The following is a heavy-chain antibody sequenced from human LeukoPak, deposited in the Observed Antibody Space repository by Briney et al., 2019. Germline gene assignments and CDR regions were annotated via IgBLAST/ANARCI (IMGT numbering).Heavy chain of an antibody. CDR3: ARVGYYDSSGYYFLHYYYYMDV. J-gene: IGHJ6*03. CDR2: IKQDGSEK. Sequence: PGGSLRLSCAASGFTFSSYWMSWVRQAPGKGLEWEANIKQDGSEKYYVDSVKGRFTISRDNAKNSLYLQMNSLRAEDTAVYYCARVGYYDSSGYYFLHYYYYMDVWGKGTTATVSS. D-gene: IGHD3-22*01. CDR1: GFTFSSYW. V-gene: IGHV3-7*01.